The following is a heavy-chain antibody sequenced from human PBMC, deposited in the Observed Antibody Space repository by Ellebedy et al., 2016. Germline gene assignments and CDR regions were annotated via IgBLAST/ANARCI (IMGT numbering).Heavy chain of an antibody. V-gene: IGHV3-11*01. CDR3: ASGSSSSLDYYYGMDV. CDR2: ISSSGSTI. Sequence: GGSLRLSXAASGFTFSDYYMSWIRQAPRKGLEWVSYISSSGSTIYYADSVKGRFTISRDNAKNSLYLQMNSLRAEDTAVYYCASGSSSSLDYYYGMDVWGQGTTVTVSS. D-gene: IGHD6-6*01. J-gene: IGHJ6*01. CDR1: GFTFSDYY.